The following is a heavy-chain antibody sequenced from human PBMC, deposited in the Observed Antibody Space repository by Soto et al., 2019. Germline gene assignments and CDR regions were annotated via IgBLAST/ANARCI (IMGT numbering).Heavy chain of an antibody. J-gene: IGHJ6*02. V-gene: IGHV4-31*03. CDR3: ARESGYRYYYGLAV. Sequence: PSETLSLTCTVSGGSISSGRYYWSWIRQHPGKGLEWIGPIYYSGSTYYNPSLKSRVIISVDTSKNQFSLKLSSVTAADTAVYYCARESGYRYYYGLAVWGQGTTVTVSS. CDR2: IYYSGST. D-gene: IGHD5-12*01. CDR1: GGSISSGRYY.